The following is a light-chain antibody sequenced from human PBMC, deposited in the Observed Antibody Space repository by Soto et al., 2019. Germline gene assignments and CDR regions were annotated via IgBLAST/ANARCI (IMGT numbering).Light chain of an antibody. CDR1: QSLRSS. Sequence: ETMMTQSPDTLSVSLGERATLSCRASQSLRSSLAWYQQKPGQAPRLLIYDASTRATGIPARFSGSGSGTDFTLTISGLQSEDFAVYYCQQYNNWPQTVGQGTKVDSK. J-gene: IGKJ1*01. CDR2: DAS. CDR3: QQYNNWPQT. V-gene: IGKV3-15*01.